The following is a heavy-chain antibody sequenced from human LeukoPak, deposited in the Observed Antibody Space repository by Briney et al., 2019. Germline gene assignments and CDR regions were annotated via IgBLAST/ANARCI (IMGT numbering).Heavy chain of an antibody. CDR3: AKGSNTWPSLFDY. CDR1: GFTVSSNY. J-gene: IGHJ4*02. V-gene: IGHV3-53*05. CDR2: IYSGGNT. Sequence: GGSLRLSCAASGFTVSSNYMSWVRQAPGKGLQWVSVIYSGGNTYYADSVKGRFAISRDNSKNSLYLQMDSLRTEDTALYYCAKGSNTWPSLFDYWGQGTLVTVSS.